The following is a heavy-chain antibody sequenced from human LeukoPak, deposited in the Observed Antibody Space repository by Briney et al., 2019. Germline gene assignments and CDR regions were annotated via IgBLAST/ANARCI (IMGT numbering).Heavy chain of an antibody. V-gene: IGHV1-8*01. CDR3: ARGLGRTAMVTRGGVRFDY. Sequence: ASVKVSCKASGYTFTSYDINWVRQATGQGLEWMGWMNPNSGNTGYAQKFQGRVAMTRNTSITTAYMELSSLRSEDTAVHYCARGLGRTAMVTRGGVRFDYWGQGTLVTVSS. D-gene: IGHD5-18*01. CDR2: MNPNSGNT. CDR1: GYTFTSYD. J-gene: IGHJ4*02.